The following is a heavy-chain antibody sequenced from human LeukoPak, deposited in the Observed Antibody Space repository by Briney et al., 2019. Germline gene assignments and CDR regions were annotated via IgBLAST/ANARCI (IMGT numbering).Heavy chain of an antibody. Sequence: PGGSLRLSCAASGFTFSSYGMHWVRQAPGKGLEWVAVISYDGSNKYYADSVKGRFTISRDNSKNTLYLQMNSLGAEDTAVYYCAKGLWISSPTRAFDIWGQGTMVTVSS. CDR3: AKGLWISSPTRAFDI. D-gene: IGHD5-12*01. CDR1: GFTFSSYG. CDR2: ISYDGSNK. V-gene: IGHV3-30*18. J-gene: IGHJ3*02.